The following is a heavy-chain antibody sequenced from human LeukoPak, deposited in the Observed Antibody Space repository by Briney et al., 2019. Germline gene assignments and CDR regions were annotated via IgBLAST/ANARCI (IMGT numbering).Heavy chain of an antibody. V-gene: IGHV1-46*01. D-gene: IGHD3-10*01. CDR2: INPSGGST. J-gene: IGHJ4*02. Sequence: ASVKVSCKASGYTFTSYYMHWVRQAPEQGLEWMGIINPSGGSTSYAQKFQGRVTMTRDTSTSTAYMELRSLRSDDTAVYYCARLESPRWFGEPVWGQGTLVTVSS. CDR1: GYTFTSYY. CDR3: ARLESPRWFGEPV.